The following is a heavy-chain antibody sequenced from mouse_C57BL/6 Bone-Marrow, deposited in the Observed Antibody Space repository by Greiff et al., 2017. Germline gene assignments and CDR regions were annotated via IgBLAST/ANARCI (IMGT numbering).Heavy chain of an antibody. Sequence: QVHVKQSGAELARPGASVKLSCKASGYTFTSYGISWVKQRTGQGLEWIGEIYPRSGNTNYNEKLKGKATLTADKSSSTAYMELRSLTSEDSAVYFCAATTVVYWYFDGWGTGTTVTVTS. CDR1: GYTFTSYG. CDR2: IYPRSGNT. V-gene: IGHV1-81*01. D-gene: IGHD1-1*01. CDR3: AATTVVYWYFDG. J-gene: IGHJ1*03.